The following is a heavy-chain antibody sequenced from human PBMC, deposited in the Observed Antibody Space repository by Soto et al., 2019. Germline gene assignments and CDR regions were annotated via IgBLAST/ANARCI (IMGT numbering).Heavy chain of an antibody. J-gene: IGHJ4*02. D-gene: IGHD6-19*01. V-gene: IGHV4-59*01. CDR3: ARNWFSVAGRFHFDY. CDR2: VDYSGNS. Sequence: PSWTLSLSCTVSGGSINTYYWSWGRQPPGKGLEWIGYVDYSGNSDSSPSLKSRVTISIDTPKKQVSLKLNSVTAAGTAVYYCARNWFSVAGRFHFDYWGQGIPVTVSS. CDR1: GGSINTYY.